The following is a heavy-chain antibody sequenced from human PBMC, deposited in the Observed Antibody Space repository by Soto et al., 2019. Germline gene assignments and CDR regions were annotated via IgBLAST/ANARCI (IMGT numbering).Heavy chain of an antibody. J-gene: IGHJ2*01. CDR3: ARDKRQGWGSRWYFDL. CDR1: GFTVSSNY. V-gene: IGHV3-66*02. Sequence: GGSLRLSCAASGFTVSSNYMSWVRQAPGKGLEWVSVIYSGGSTYYADSVKGRFTISRDNSKNTLYLQMNSLRAEDTAVYYCARDKRQGWGSRWYFDLWGRGTLVTVSS. D-gene: IGHD7-27*01. CDR2: IYSGGST.